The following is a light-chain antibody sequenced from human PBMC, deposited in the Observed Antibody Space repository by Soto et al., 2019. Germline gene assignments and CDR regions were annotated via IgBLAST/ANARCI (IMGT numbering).Light chain of an antibody. CDR2: WAS. J-gene: IGKJ5*01. CDR1: QSVLYSSNNKNY. CDR3: QQYYSTPIT. Sequence: IVITHSPDSLSVSLRPMSTINCKSNQSVLYSSNNKNYLAWYQQKPGQPPKLLIYWASTRESGVPDRFSGSGSGTDFTLTISSLQAEDVAVYYCQQYYSTPITFGQGTRLENK. V-gene: IGKV4-1*01.